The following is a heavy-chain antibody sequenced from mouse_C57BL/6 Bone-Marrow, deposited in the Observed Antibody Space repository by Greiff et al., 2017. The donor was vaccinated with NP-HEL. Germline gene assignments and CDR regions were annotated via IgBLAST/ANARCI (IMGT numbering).Heavy chain of an antibody. CDR3: VRRDGSSYGAMDY. CDR2: IRSKSNNYAT. D-gene: IGHD1-1*01. V-gene: IGHV10-1*01. J-gene: IGHJ4*01. CDR1: GFSFNTYA. Sequence: EVQGVESGGGLVQPKGSLKLSCAASGFSFNTYAMNWVRQAPGKGLEWVARIRSKSNNYATYYADSVKDRFTISRDDSESMLYLQMNNLKTEDTAMYYCVRRDGSSYGAMDYWGQGTSVTVSS.